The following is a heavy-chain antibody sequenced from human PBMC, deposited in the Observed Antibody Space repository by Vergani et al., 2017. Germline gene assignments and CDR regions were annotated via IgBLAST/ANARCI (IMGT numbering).Heavy chain of an antibody. CDR1: GFTFIMHA. CDR2: LSASDRRT. D-gene: IGHD6-19*01. J-gene: IGHJ3*02. Sequence: HLVESGGDWVQPGRTLRLSCVASGFTFIMHAMSWVRQAPGKGLEWVSTLSASDRRTHYADSVKGRFTISRDNSKNTLFLHMNSLRPEDTAVYYCAKVGRSEVAGTFGAFDIWGQGTMVTVSS. CDR3: AKVGRSEVAGTFGAFDI. V-gene: IGHV3-23*04.